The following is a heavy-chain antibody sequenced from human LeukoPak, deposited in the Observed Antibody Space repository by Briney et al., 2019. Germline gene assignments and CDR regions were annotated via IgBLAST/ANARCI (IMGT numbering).Heavy chain of an antibody. V-gene: IGHV3-73*01. D-gene: IGHD3-22*01. J-gene: IGHJ4*02. CDR1: GFTFSSYS. CDR3: ISTGFTFGYGGVDY. Sequence: GGSLRLSCAASGFTFSSYSMNWVRQAAGKGLEGVGRIRSKANNYATTVDASVKGRFAISRDDSKNTAYLQMDSLKTEDTAVYYCISTGFTFGYGGVDYWGQGTLVTVTS. CDR2: IRSKANNYAT.